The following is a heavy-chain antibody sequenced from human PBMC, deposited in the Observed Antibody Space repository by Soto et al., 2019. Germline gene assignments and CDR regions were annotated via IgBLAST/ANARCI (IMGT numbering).Heavy chain of an antibody. J-gene: IGHJ4*02. D-gene: IGHD3-22*01. CDR1: GYSFTSYA. CDR2: VSAYNGDS. CDR3: ARVGRLGYYESSGSY. V-gene: IGHV1-18*04. Sequence: GASVKVSCKASGYSFTSYAITWVRQAPGQGLEWMGWVSAYNGDSNYAQKVQGRITMTTDTSTRTAYMELRSLRSDDTAIYYCARVGRLGYYESSGSYWGQGTLVTVSS.